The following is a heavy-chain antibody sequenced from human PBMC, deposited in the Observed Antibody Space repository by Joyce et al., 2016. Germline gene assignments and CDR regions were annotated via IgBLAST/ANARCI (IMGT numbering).Heavy chain of an antibody. Sequence: QVHLVESGGGVVQPGRSLRLSCAASRFTFNSYSLHWVRQAPGKGLGWLTVISNDGSDKYYADSVRGRFTISRDNSKNTLYLQMNSLRAEDTAVYYCARSGYYDTTLGYFDFWGQGTLVTVSS. CDR2: ISNDGSDK. D-gene: IGHD3-22*01. CDR1: RFTFNSYS. V-gene: IGHV3-30*03. CDR3: ARSGYYDTTLGYFDF. J-gene: IGHJ4*02.